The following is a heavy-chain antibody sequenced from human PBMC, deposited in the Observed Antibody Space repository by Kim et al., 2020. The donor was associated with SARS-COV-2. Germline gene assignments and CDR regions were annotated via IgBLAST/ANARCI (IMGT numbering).Heavy chain of an antibody. Sequence: TNYNPSLGSRVSISLHTSKQQFSLRLTSVTASDTAVYFCARQTSHYDFDYWGQGTLVTVSS. CDR2: T. J-gene: IGHJ4*02. D-gene: IGHD3-3*01. CDR3: ARQTSHYDFDY. V-gene: IGHV4-59*08.